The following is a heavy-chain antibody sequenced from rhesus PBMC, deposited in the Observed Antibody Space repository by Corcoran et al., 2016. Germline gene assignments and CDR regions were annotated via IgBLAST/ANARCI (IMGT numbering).Heavy chain of an antibody. V-gene: IGHV4-73*01. D-gene: IGHD6-31*01. CDR3: ARYDGSGWYYWYFDL. J-gene: IGHJ2*01. CDR1: GGSISGYYY. CDR2: IYGNSTST. Sequence: QVKLQQWGEGLVKPSETLSLTCAVYGGSISGYYYWSWIRQPPGKGLEWIGYIYGNSTSTNYTPSLKKRVPISKETSKNQFSLKLSSVTAADTAVYYCARYDGSGWYYWYFDLWGPGTPITISS.